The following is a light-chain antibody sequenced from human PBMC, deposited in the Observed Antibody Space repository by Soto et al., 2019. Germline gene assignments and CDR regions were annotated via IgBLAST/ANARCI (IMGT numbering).Light chain of an antibody. CDR3: QHSYITPRYT. V-gene: IGKV1-39*01. Sequence: DIQITQSPSSLYASVGDRVTITCRASQSISSHLNWYHHKPGRPPRLLIFASYILEGGVPSRFSGSGSDTYFTLTIDSLQPEDVATYYCQHSYITPRYTFGQGTKVEI. CDR2: ASY. CDR1: QSISSH. J-gene: IGKJ2*01.